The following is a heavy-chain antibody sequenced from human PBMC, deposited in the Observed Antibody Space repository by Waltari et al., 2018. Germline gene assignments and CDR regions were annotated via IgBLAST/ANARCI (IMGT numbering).Heavy chain of an antibody. Sequence: QVQLQESGPGLVKPSETLSLTCAVSGYSISSGYYWGWTRQPPGKGLEWIGSIYHSGSTYYDPALKSRVTISVDTSKNQFSLKLSSVTAADTAVYYCARDRGSSSWYDFIDYWGQGTLVTVSS. D-gene: IGHD6-13*01. CDR2: IYHSGST. CDR1: GYSISSGYY. CDR3: ARDRGSSSWYDFIDY. J-gene: IGHJ4*02. V-gene: IGHV4-38-2*02.